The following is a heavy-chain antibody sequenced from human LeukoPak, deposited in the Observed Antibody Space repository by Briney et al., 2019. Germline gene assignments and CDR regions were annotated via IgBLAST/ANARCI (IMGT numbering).Heavy chain of an antibody. Sequence: GGSLRLSCAASGFTLSSYSMNWVRQAPGKGLEWVSSISSISSYIYYADSVKGRFTIARDNAKHSLYLQMNSLRAEDTAVYYCARLIVGATRIFDYWGQGTLVTVSS. CDR1: GFTLSSYS. V-gene: IGHV3-21*01. D-gene: IGHD1-26*01. J-gene: IGHJ4*02. CDR2: ISSISSYI. CDR3: ARLIVGATRIFDY.